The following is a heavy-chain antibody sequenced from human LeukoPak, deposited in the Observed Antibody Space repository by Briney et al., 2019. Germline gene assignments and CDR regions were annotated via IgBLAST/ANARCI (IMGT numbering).Heavy chain of an antibody. V-gene: IGHV1-2*06. CDR2: INPNSGGT. D-gene: IGHD3-22*01. CDR3: ARESYDSSGYYFRYYFDY. J-gene: IGHJ4*02. Sequence: ASVKVSCKASGYTFTGYYMHWVRQAPGQGREWMGRINPNSGGTNYAQKFQGRVTMTRDTSISTAYMELSRLRSDDTAVYYCARESYDSSGYYFRYYFDYWGQGTLVTVSS. CDR1: GYTFTGYY.